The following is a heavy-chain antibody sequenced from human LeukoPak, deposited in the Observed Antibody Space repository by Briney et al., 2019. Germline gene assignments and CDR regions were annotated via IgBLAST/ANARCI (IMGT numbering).Heavy chain of an antibody. CDR2: ISSSGSTI. D-gene: IGHD5-12*01. J-gene: IGHJ3*02. V-gene: IGHV3-48*03. Sequence: PGGSLRLSCAASGFTFSSYEMNWVRQAPGKGLEWASYISSSGSTIYYADSVKGRFTISRDNAKNSLYLQMNSLRAEDTAVYYCAVATTWVAFDIWGQGTMVTVPS. CDR3: AVATTWVAFDI. CDR1: GFTFSSYE.